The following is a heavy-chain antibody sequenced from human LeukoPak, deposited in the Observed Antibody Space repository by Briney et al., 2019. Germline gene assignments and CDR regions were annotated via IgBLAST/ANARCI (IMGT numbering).Heavy chain of an antibody. CDR1: GFTFSNYW. V-gene: IGHV3-74*01. D-gene: IGHD3-10*01. J-gene: IGHJ6*03. Sequence: PGGSLRLSCAASGFTFSNYWMHWVRQAPGKGLVWVSRINSDGSSTTYADSVKGRFAISRDNAKKTLYLQMNSLRAEDTAVYYCASGSYGSGFYYFYYMDVWGKGTTVTVSS. CDR3: ASGSYGSGFYYFYYMDV. CDR2: INSDGSST.